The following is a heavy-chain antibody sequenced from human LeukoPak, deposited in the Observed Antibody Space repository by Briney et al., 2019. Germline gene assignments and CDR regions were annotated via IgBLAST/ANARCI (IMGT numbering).Heavy chain of an antibody. V-gene: IGHV4-59*01. CDR1: SGSISSYY. CDR3: ARVVVPAAIWSNRFDP. J-gene: IGHJ5*02. D-gene: IGHD2-2*01. Sequence: SETLSLTCTVSSGSISSYYWSWIRQPPGKGLEWIGYIYYSGSTNYNPSLKSRVTISVDTSKNQFSLKLSSVTAADTAVYYCARVVVPAAIWSNRFDPWGQGTLVTVSS. CDR2: IYYSGST.